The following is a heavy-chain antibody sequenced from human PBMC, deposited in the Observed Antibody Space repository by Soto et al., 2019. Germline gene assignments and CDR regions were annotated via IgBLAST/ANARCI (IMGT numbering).Heavy chain of an antibody. D-gene: IGHD3-3*01. CDR2: INSEGSDA. Sequence: GGSLRLSCAASVFTFSVYWMHWVRQGPEKGPMWVSRINSEGSDAVYADSVKGRFTISRDNTKNTLYLQMNSLRVEDTAVYYCARDPLYYGAGLDDWGQGTPVTAPQ. V-gene: IGHV3-74*01. CDR1: VFTFSVYW. J-gene: IGHJ4*02. CDR3: ARDPLYYGAGLDD.